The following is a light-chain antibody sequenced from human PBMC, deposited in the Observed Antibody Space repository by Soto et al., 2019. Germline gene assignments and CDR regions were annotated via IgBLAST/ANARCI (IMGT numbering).Light chain of an antibody. CDR1: QSVSSY. CDR3: QQRSNWPLMYT. J-gene: IGKJ2*01. V-gene: IGKV3-11*01. CDR2: DAS. Sequence: EIVLTQSPATLSLSPGERATLSCRASQSVSSYLAWYQQKPGQAPRLLIYDASNRATGIPARFSGSGSGTDFNLPISRLRPEDFAVYYCQQRSNWPLMYTFGQGTKLEIK.